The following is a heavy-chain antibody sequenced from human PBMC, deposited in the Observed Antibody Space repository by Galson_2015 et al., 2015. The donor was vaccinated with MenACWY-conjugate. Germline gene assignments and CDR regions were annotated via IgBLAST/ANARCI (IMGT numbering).Heavy chain of an antibody. CDR3: ARGIGDYVDGSGDC. CDR1: GFIFSSCS. Sequence: SLRLSCAASGFIFSSCSMNWVRQAPGRGLEWVSSIDSSGSDIYYGDSVKGRFTISRDNAKNSVFLQMNSLRAEDTAVYYCARGIGDYVDGSGDCWGQGTLVTVSS. J-gene: IGHJ4*02. D-gene: IGHD4-17*01. CDR2: IDSSGSDI. V-gene: IGHV3-21*01.